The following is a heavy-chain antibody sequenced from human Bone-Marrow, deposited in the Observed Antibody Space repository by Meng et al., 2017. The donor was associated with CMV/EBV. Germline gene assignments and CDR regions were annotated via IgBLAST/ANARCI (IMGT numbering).Heavy chain of an antibody. CDR2: IYYSGST. D-gene: IGHD2-2*03. CDR1: GGSISSSSYY. Sequence: SETLSLTCTVSGGSISSSSYYWGWIRQPPGKGLEWIGSIYYSGSTYYNPSLKSRVTISVDTSKNQFSLKLSSVTAADTAVYYCARALRLDIVVVPAALNWFDPWGQGPLVTVSS. CDR3: ARALRLDIVVVPAALNWFDP. J-gene: IGHJ5*02. V-gene: IGHV4-39*07.